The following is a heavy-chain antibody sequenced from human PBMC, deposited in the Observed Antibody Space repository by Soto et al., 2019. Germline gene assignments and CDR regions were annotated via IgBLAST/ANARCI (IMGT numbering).Heavy chain of an antibody. J-gene: IGHJ4*02. Sequence: EVQLVESGGGLVQPGGSLRLSCAVSGFTFSTHAMTWVRQAPGKGLEWVAYIHGTRSIIYYADSVKGRFTISRDNAKNSLFLQMDSLRDEDTAVYYCARDARNADYDYWGQGTLVTGSS. V-gene: IGHV3-48*02. CDR1: GFTFSTHA. CDR3: ARDARNADYDY. D-gene: IGHD3-16*01. CDR2: IHGTRSII.